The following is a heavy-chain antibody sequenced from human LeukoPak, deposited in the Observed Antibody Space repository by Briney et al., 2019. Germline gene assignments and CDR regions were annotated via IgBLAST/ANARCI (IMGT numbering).Heavy chain of an antibody. CDR1: GDSISNYY. CDR3: ARGPTSAEVRNGYFDL. CDR2: IYSTGDT. D-gene: IGHD1-14*01. Sequence: SETLSLSCTVSGDSISNYYWSWIRQPAGEGLEWIGRIYSTGDTNYNPSLKSRVTMSLDRSKKQFSLNLRSLTAADTAVYYCARGPTSAEVRNGYFDLWGRGTLVAVSS. J-gene: IGHJ2*01. V-gene: IGHV4-4*07.